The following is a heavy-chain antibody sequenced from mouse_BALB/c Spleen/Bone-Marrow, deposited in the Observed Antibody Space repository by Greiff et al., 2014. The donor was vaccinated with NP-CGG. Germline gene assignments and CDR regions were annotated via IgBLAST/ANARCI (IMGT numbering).Heavy chain of an antibody. J-gene: IGHJ3*01. D-gene: IGHD2-1*01. Sequence: EVQLQESGPELVKPGASVKISCKAPGYSFTDYFMNWVKQSHGKSLEWIGRINPYNGDTFYNQKFKGKATLTVDKSSSTAHMELLSLTSEDSAVYYGGSYGNAYWGQGTLVTVSA. CDR3: GSYGNAY. V-gene: IGHV1-37*01. CDR1: GYSFTDYF. CDR2: INPYNGDT.